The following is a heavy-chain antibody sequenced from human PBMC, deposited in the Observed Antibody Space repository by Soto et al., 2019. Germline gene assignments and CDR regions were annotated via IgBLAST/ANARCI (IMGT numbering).Heavy chain of an antibody. CDR2: IYSGGYT. CDR3: GSIRGGGGY. Sequence: EVQLVESGGGLIQPGGSLRLSCAVSGFTVSNHYMSWVRQAPGKGLEGVSVIYSGGYTAYGDSVKGRFTISRDNSKNMLFLQMNNLGANHPAVYYWGSIRGGGGYWGQGTLVTVSS. V-gene: IGHV3-53*01. J-gene: IGHJ4*02. D-gene: IGHD3-10*01. CDR1: GFTVSNHY.